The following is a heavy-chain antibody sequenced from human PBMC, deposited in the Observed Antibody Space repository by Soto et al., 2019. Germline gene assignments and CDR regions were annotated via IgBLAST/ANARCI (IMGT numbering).Heavy chain of an antibody. Sequence: EVQLLESGGGLVQPGGSLRLSCAASGFTFSDYAMSWVRQAPGKGLEWVSGISASGGYTYYTDSVKGRLTVSRDNSKNTVYLQMNSLRAEDTAVFYCAKDRGEGGSKYFPGGFDYWGQGTLVTVSS. CDR3: AKDRGEGGSKYFPGGFDY. CDR2: ISASGGYT. CDR1: GFTFSDYA. D-gene: IGHD1-26*01. V-gene: IGHV3-23*01. J-gene: IGHJ4*02.